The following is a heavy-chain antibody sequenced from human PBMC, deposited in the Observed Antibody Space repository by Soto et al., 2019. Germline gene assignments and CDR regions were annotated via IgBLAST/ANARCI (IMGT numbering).Heavy chain of an antibody. J-gene: IGHJ6*02. CDR2: ISSYNGNT. V-gene: IGHV1-18*01. CDR1: GYTFITYG. D-gene: IGHD6-6*01. Sequence: QVQLVQSGAEVKKPGASVEVSCKASGYTFITYGISWVRQAPGQGLEWMGWISSYNGNTNYAQKLRGRDTLTTDPSPTTAYMELRSLRSDDTDVYYCARDRPTSSIRARDYYYAMDVWGQGTTVTVSS. CDR3: ARDRPTSSIRARDYYYAMDV.